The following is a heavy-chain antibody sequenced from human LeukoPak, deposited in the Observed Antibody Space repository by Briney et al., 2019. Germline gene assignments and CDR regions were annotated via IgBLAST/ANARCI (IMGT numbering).Heavy chain of an antibody. D-gene: IGHD2-21*02. V-gene: IGHV4-61*02. CDR3: ARGLSVVTDHYFYYMDV. J-gene: IGHJ6*03. Sequence: PSQTLSLTCTVSGGSISSGSYYWSWIRQPAGKGLGWIGRIYTSGSTNYNPSLKSRVTISLDTSKNQFSLKLSSVTAADTAVYYCARGLSVVTDHYFYYMDVWGKGTTVTISS. CDR2: IYTSGST. CDR1: GGSISSGSYY.